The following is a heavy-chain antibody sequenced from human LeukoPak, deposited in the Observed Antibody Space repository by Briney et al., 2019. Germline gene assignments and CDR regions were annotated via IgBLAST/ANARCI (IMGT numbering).Heavy chain of an antibody. J-gene: IGHJ6*03. D-gene: IGHD6-13*01. CDR2: ISYDGSNK. V-gene: IGHV3-30-3*01. Sequence: GGSLRLSCAASGFTFSSYAMHWVRQAPGKGLEWVAVISYDGSNKYYADSVKGRFTISRDNSKNTLYLQMNSLRAEDTAVYYCARGTLAEMKQPDSYCYYMDVWGKGTTVTVSS. CDR3: ARGTLAEMKQPDSYCYYMDV. CDR1: GFTFSSYA.